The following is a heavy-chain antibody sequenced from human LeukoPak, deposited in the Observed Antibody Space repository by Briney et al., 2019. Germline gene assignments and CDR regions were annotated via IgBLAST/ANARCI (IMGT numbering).Heavy chain of an antibody. Sequence: PSETLSLTCTVSGGSISTSSYNWGCIPQTPGKRLWWIVSIYYSGSTYYNPSIKSRVTISVDTSNNQFSLKTSSVTAADTAVYYCARSLTTYYYDTSGPGDAFDIWGQGTMVTVSS. V-gene: IGHV4-39*07. J-gene: IGHJ3*02. CDR2: IYYSGST. CDR3: ARSLTTYYYDTSGPGDAFDI. D-gene: IGHD3-22*01. CDR1: GGSISTSSYN.